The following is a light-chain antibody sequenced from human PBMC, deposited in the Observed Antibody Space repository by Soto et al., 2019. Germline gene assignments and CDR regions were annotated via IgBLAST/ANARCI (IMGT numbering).Light chain of an antibody. CDR1: SGYVGTYSL. CDR2: EGH. Sequence: QSALAQPAAVSGSRGQSITISCTGASGYVGTYSLVSWYQQHPGKAPKVVIYEGHKRPSGVPDRFSGSTSVNTASLTISGLQTDDEADYYCCLYVGATTYVFGTGTKLTVL. J-gene: IGLJ1*01. V-gene: IGLV2-23*01. CDR3: CLYVGATTYV.